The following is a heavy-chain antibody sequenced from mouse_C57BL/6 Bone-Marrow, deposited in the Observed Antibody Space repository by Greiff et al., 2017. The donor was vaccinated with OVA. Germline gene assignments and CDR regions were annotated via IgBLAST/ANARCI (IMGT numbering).Heavy chain of an antibody. D-gene: IGHD1-1*01. CDR3: AKLRSFAY. V-gene: IGHV1-54*01. CDR2: INPGSGGT. J-gene: IGHJ3*01. CDR1: GYAFTNYL. Sequence: QVQLKKSGAELVRPGTSFNLSCKASGYAFTNYLIEWVKQRPGQGLEWIGVINPGSGGTNYNEKFKGKATLTADKSSSTAYMQLSSLTSEDSAVYFCAKLRSFAYWGQGTLVTVSA.